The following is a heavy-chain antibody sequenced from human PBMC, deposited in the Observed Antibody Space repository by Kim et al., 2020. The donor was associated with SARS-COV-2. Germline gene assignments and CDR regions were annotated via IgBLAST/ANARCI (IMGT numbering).Heavy chain of an antibody. CDR1: GGSISSSSYY. Sequence: SETLSLTCTVSGGSISSSSYYWGWIRQPPGKGLEWIGSIYYSGSTYYNPSLKSRVTISVDTSKNQFSLKLSSVTAADTAVYYCARLGKEVGAFDYWGQGTLVTVSS. CDR2: IYYSGST. V-gene: IGHV4-39*01. CDR3: ARLGKEVGAFDY. D-gene: IGHD1-26*01. J-gene: IGHJ4*02.